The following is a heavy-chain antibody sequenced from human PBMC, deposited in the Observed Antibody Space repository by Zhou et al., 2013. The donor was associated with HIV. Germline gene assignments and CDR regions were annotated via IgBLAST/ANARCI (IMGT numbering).Heavy chain of an antibody. Sequence: QVQLVQSGAEVKKPGASVKVSCKASGYTFTTSDIHWVRQASGQGLEWMGWINPNSGDTKYAQSFQGRVTMTLDTSINTAYMELNRLRSDDTAVYYCAGYASGYNWLRYWGQGTLVTVSS. V-gene: IGHV1-2*02. CDR1: GYTFTTSD. D-gene: IGHD5-12*01. J-gene: IGHJ4*02. CDR3: AGYASGYNWLRY. CDR2: INPNSGDT.